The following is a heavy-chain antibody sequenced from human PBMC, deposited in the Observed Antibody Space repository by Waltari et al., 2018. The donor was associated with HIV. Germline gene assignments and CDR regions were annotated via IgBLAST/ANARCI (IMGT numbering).Heavy chain of an antibody. V-gene: IGHV3-49*03. D-gene: IGHD3-16*01. Sequence: ELQLVESGGGLVPPGRSLRPSCIASAFTLGVHTVIWLRQTTGEGLEGIVYIKNKDNGGTTEYAASEKGRVTMSRDDAKSIAYLLINSVKAEDTAVYYGSLPHDGLGGGSWGQGTLVTGSS. CDR3: SLPHDGLGGGS. CDR1: AFTLGVHT. J-gene: IGHJ5*02. CDR2: IKNKDNGGTT.